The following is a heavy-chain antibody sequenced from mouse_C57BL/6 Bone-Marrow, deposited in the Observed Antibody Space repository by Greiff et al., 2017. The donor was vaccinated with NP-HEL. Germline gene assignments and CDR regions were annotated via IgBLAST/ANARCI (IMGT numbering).Heavy chain of an antibody. J-gene: IGHJ4*01. D-gene: IGHD2-1*01. Sequence: EVQLQQSGAELVRPGASVKLSCTASGFNIKDDYMHWVKQRPEQGLEWIGWIDPENGDTEYASQFQGKATITADTSSNTAYLQLSSLTSEDTAVYYCTTPLLWGDYWGQGTSVTVSS. CDR1: GFNIKDDY. V-gene: IGHV14-4*01. CDR3: TTPLLWGDY. CDR2: IDPENGDT.